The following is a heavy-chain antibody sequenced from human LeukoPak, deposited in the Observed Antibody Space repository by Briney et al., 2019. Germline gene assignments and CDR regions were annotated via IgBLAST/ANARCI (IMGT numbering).Heavy chain of an antibody. CDR1: GGTFSSYA. Sequence: GASVKVSCKASGGTFSSYAISWVRQAPGQGLEWMGRIIPILGIANYAQKFQGRVTITADKSTSTAYMELSSLRSEDTAVYYCARDGVVVAARFDYWGQGTLVTVSS. CDR2: IIPILGIA. D-gene: IGHD2-15*01. CDR3: ARDGVVVAARFDY. V-gene: IGHV1-69*04. J-gene: IGHJ4*02.